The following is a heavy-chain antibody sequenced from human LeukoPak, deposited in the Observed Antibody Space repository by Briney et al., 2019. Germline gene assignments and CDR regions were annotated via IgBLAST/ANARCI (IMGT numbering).Heavy chain of an antibody. J-gene: IGHJ4*02. CDR2: IRYSGSA. CDR3: ARGRTYATRFDY. CDR1: GDSISNYY. D-gene: IGHD2-2*01. Sequence: PSETLSLTCTVSGDSISNYYWSWIRQPPGKGLEWIGYIRYSGSANYNPSLRSRVTTSIDTSKNQFFLKLSSVTAADTAVYHCARGRTYATRFDYWGRGTLVTVSS. V-gene: IGHV4-59*08.